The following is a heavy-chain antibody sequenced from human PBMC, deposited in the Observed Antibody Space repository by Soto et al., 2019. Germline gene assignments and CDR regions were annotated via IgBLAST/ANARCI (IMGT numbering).Heavy chain of an antibody. CDR3: ARDGYSSSWYGAADYYGMDV. D-gene: IGHD6-13*01. CDR1: GGSISSYY. J-gene: IGHJ6*02. V-gene: IGHV4-59*01. CDR2: IYYSGST. Sequence: SETLSLTCTVSGGSISSYYWSWIRQPPGKGLEWIGYIYYSGSTNYNPSLKSRVTISVDTSKNQFSLKLSSVTAADTAVYYCARDGYSSSWYGAADYYGMDVWGQGTTVTVS.